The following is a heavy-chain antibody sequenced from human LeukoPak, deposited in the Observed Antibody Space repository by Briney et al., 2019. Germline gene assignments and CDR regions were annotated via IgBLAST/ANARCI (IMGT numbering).Heavy chain of an antibody. V-gene: IGHV1-69*13. J-gene: IGHJ4*02. Sequence: SVKVSCKASGYTFTSYDINWVRQATGQGLEWMGGIIPIFGTANYAQKFQGRVTITADESTSTAYMELSSLRSEDTAVYYCARAPYSGYDKGFDYWGQGTLVTVSS. D-gene: IGHD5-12*01. CDR2: IIPIFGTA. CDR1: GYTFTSYD. CDR3: ARAPYSGYDKGFDY.